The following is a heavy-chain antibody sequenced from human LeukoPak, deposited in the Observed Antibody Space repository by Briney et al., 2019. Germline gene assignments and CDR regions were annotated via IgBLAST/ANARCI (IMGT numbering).Heavy chain of an antibody. Sequence: GGSLRLSCAASGFTFSGYAMTWVRQAPGKGLEWVSSITGSGDTAYYADSVKGRFTISRDNSKNTLYLQMNSLRAEDTAVYYCAKPAIAVAANYFDYWGQGTLVSVSS. V-gene: IGHV3-23*01. CDR2: ITGSGDTA. CDR1: GFTFSGYA. D-gene: IGHD6-19*01. CDR3: AKPAIAVAANYFDY. J-gene: IGHJ4*02.